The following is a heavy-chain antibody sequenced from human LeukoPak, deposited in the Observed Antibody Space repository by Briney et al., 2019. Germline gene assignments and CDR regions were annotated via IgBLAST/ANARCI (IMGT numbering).Heavy chain of an antibody. CDR2: ISGSGGST. V-gene: IGHV3-23*01. CDR1: GFTFSSYA. J-gene: IGHJ4*02. CDR3: AKDPDDYGDSRDY. D-gene: IGHD4-17*01. Sequence: GGSLRLSRAASGFTFSSYAMSWVRQAPGKGLEWVSAISGSGGSTYYADSVKGRFTISRDNSKNTLYLQMNSLRAEDTAVYYCAKDPDDYGDSRDYWGQGTLVTVSS.